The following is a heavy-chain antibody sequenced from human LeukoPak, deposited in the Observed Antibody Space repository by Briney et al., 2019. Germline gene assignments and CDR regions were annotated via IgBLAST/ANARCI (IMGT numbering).Heavy chain of an antibody. V-gene: IGHV3-9*03. CDR2: ISWNGANI. J-gene: IGHJ4*02. CDR3: AKDTSGYFLYYFDS. CDR1: GFRFDDYS. D-gene: IGHD3-22*01. Sequence: GGSLRLSCAASGFRFDDYSMHWVRQRPGKGLEWVSGISWNGANIGYADSVEGRFTISRDNAKNSLYLQMSSLRDEDMALYYCAKDTSGYFLYYFDSWGQGTLVTVSS.